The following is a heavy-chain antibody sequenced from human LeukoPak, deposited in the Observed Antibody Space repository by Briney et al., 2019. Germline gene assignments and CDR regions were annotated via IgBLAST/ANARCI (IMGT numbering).Heavy chain of an antibody. CDR2: IGYDGSNK. V-gene: IGHV3-30*02. Sequence: PGGSLRLSCAASGFTFTNYGMHWVRPAPGKGLEWVAFIGYDGSNKYYADSVKGRFTVSRDKSKNTLYLQMNSLRTEDTAVYYCAKGLYYKDRSGYPAWGQGTLVTISS. CDR3: AKGLYYKDRSGYPA. D-gene: IGHD3-22*01. J-gene: IGHJ5*02. CDR1: GFTFTNYG.